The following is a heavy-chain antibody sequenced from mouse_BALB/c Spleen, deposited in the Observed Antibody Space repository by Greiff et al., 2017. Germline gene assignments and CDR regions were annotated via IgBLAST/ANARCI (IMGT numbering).Heavy chain of an antibody. V-gene: IGHV5-4*02. CDR1: GFTFSDYY. Sequence: EVLLVESGGGLVKPGGSLKLSCAASGFTFSDYYMYWVRQTPVQGLEWVATISDGGSYTYYPDSVKGRFTISRDNSNNTQYLQLSSLKSEDTAMYYCARDQDITTATYAMDYWGQGTSVTVSS. CDR3: ARDQDITTATYAMDY. J-gene: IGHJ4*01. D-gene: IGHD1-2*01. CDR2: ISDGGSYT.